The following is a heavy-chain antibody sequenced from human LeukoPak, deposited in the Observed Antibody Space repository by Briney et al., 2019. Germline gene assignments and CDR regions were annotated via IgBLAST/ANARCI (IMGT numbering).Heavy chain of an antibody. J-gene: IGHJ4*02. CDR3: ARGRRDYYGSGSYDY. CDR2: IYSGGST. V-gene: IGHV3-53*01. Sequence: GGSLRLTCAASGFTVSSNYMSWVRQAPGKGLEWVSVIYSGGSTYYADSVKGRFTISRDNSKNTLYLQMNSLRAEYTAVYYRARGRRDYYGSGSYDYWGQGTLVTVSS. CDR1: GFTVSSNY. D-gene: IGHD3-10*01.